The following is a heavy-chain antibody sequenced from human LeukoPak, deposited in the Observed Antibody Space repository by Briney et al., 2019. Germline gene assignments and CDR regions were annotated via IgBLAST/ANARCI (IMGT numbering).Heavy chain of an antibody. D-gene: IGHD2-21*02. CDR1: GGSFSGYY. CDR3: ARARWRQGWFDP. J-gene: IGHJ5*02. Sequence: SETLSLTCAVYGGSFSGYYWSWIRHPPGKGLEWIGEINHSGITNYNPSLKSRVTISVDTSKNQFSLKLSSVTAADTAVYYCARARWRQGWFDPWGQGTLVTVSS. V-gene: IGHV4-34*01. CDR2: INHSGIT.